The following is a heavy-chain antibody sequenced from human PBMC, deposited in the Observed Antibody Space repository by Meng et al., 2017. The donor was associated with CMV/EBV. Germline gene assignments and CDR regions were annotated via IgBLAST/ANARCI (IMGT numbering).Heavy chain of an antibody. CDR1: GGSISSSSYY. CDR2: IYYSGST. CDR3: ARDPSITMVRGVIVGGFDC. V-gene: IGHV4-39*07. J-gene: IGHJ4*02. Sequence: SETLSLTCTVSGGSISSSSYYWGWIRQPPGKGLEWIGSIYYSGSTYYNPSLKSRVTISVDTSKNQFSLKLSSVTAADTAVYYCARDPSITMVRGVIVGGFDCWGQGTLVTVSS. D-gene: IGHD3-10*01.